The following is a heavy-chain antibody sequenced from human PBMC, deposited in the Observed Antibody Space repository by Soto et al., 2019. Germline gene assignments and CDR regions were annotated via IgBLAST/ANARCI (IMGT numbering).Heavy chain of an antibody. D-gene: IGHD5-18*01. CDR2: ISYDGSNK. Sequence: PGGSLRLSCAASGFTFSSYGMHWVRQAPGKGLEWVAVISYDGSNKYYADSVKGRFTISRDNSKNTLYLQMNSLRAEDTAVYYCAKDSEMATAFDEWGQGTLVTVSS. CDR1: GFTFSSYG. J-gene: IGHJ4*02. CDR3: AKDSEMATAFDE. V-gene: IGHV3-30*18.